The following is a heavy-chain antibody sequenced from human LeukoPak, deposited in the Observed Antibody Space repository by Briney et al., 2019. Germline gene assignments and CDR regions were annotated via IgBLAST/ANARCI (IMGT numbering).Heavy chain of an antibody. D-gene: IGHD6-13*01. J-gene: IGHJ6*03. CDR3: AKAAAGSQHSYYYYYYLDV. Sequence: ASVKVSCKASGYTFIDYYMYWVRQAPGQGLEWMGWINPNSGGTNYAQKFQGRVTMTRDTSISTAYMELSRLRSDDTAVYYCAKAAAGSQHSYYYYYYLDVWGTGTTVTISS. CDR2: INPNSGGT. CDR1: GYTFIDYY. V-gene: IGHV1-2*02.